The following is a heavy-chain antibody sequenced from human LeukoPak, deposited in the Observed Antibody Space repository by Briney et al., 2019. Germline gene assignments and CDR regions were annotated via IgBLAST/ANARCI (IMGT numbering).Heavy chain of an antibody. CDR2: ICYNGST. D-gene: IGHD1-1*01. J-gene: IGHJ3*02. Sequence: PSDTLSLTCTVSGGSISRGDYYWRWIRQPPGKGLEWIGYICYNGSTYYNPSLKSRVTISVDTSKNQFSLKLSSVTAADTAVYYCARVPQAGTGYAFDIWGQGTMVTVSS. CDR1: GGSISRGDYY. CDR3: ARVPQAGTGYAFDI. V-gene: IGHV4-30-4*02.